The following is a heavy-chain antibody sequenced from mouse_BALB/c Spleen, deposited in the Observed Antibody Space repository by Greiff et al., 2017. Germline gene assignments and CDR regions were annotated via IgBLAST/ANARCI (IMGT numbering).Heavy chain of an antibody. D-gene: IGHD4-1*02. V-gene: IGHV2-2*02. CDR3: ASQLGRAWFAY. Sequence: VKLQQSGPGLVQPSQSLSITCTVSGFSLTSYGVHWVRQSPGKGLEWLGVIWSGGSTDYNAAFISRLSISKDNSKSQVFFKMNSLQANDTAIYYCASQLGRAWFAYWGQGTLVTVSA. J-gene: IGHJ3*01. CDR2: IWSGGST. CDR1: GFSLTSYG.